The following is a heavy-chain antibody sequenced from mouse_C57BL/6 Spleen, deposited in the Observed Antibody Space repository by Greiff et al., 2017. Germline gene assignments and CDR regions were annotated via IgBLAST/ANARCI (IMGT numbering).Heavy chain of an antibody. V-gene: IGHV1-64*01. CDR2: IHPNSGST. Sequence: QVQLQQPGAELVKPGASVKLSCKASGYTFTSYWMPWVKQRPGQGLEWIGMIHPNSGSTNYNEKFKSKATLTVDKASSTAYMQLSSRTSKDSAVYDGSRDDGSSLYAMGDWGQGISVTV. D-gene: IGHD1-1*01. CDR3: SRDDGSSLYAMGD. J-gene: IGHJ4*01. CDR1: GYTFTSYW.